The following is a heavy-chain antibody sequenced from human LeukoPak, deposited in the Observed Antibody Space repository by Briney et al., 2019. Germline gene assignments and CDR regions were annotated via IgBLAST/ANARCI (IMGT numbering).Heavy chain of an antibody. CDR3: ARVGCSSTSCYKGIDY. J-gene: IGHJ4*02. Sequence: GGSLRLSCAASGFTFDDYGMSWVRQAPGKGLEWVSGINWNGGSTGYADSVKGRSTISRDNAKNSLYLQMNSLRAEDTALYYCARVGCSSTSCYKGIDYWGQGTLVTVSS. CDR2: INWNGGST. D-gene: IGHD2-2*02. CDR1: GFTFDDYG. V-gene: IGHV3-20*04.